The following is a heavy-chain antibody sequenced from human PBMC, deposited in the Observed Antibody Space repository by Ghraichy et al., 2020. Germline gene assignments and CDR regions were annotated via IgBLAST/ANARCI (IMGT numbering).Heavy chain of an antibody. CDR2: MNPNSGNT. CDR3: ARATHRDFWSGYPSLTPGYYYGMDV. CDR1: GYTFTSYD. J-gene: IGHJ6*02. D-gene: IGHD3-3*01. V-gene: IGHV1-8*01. Sequence: ALVKVSCKASGYTFTSYDINWVRQATGQGLEWMGWMNPNSGNTGYAQKFQGRVTMTRNTSISTAYMELSSLRSEDTAVYYCARATHRDFWSGYPSLTPGYYYGMDVWGQGTTVTVSS.